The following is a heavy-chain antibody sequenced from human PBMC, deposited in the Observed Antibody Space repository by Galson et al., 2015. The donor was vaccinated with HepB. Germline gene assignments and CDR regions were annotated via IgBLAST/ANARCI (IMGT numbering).Heavy chain of an antibody. J-gene: IGHJ3*02. CDR1: GFIFSSYG. CDR2: IKQDGSEK. Sequence: SLRLSCAASGFIFSSYGMRWVRQAPGKGLEWVANIKQDGSEKYYVDSVKGRFTISRDNAKNSLYLQTNSLRAEDTAVYYCARQRYCSSTSCPHGAFDIWGQVTMVTVSS. V-gene: IGHV3-7*03. CDR3: ARQRYCSSTSCPHGAFDI. D-gene: IGHD2-2*01.